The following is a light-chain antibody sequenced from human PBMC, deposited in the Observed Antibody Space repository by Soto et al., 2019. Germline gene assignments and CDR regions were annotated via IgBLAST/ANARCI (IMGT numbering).Light chain of an antibody. V-gene: IGKV3-20*01. CDR3: QQYGSSPWT. Sequence: ENVLTQSPGTPSLSPGERATLSCRASQSVSSNYLAWYQQKPGQAPRPLIYGASSRATGIPDRFSGSGAGTDFTLTISRLEPEDFAVYYCQQYGSSPWTFGQGTKVDIK. CDR2: GAS. CDR1: QSVSSNY. J-gene: IGKJ1*01.